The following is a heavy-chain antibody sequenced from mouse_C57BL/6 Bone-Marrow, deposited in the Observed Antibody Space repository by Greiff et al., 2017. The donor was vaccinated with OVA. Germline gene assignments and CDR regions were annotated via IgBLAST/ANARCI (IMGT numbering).Heavy chain of an antibody. J-gene: IGHJ3*01. CDR3: SREAPRYYYSNSWFAY. CDR2: ISYDGSN. D-gene: IGHD2-5*01. CDR1: GYSITSGYY. V-gene: IGHV3-6*01. Sequence: EVKLMESGPGLVKPSQSLSLTCSVTGYSITSGYYWNWIRQFPGNKLEWMGYISYDGSNNYNPSLNNRISITCHTSKNQFFLNLNSVTTEDTATYYCSREAPRYYYSNSWFAYSGQGTLVTVSA.